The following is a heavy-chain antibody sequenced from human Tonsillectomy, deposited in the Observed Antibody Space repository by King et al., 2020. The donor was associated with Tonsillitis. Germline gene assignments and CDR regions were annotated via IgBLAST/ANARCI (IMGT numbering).Heavy chain of an antibody. V-gene: IGHV3-74*01. J-gene: IGHJ4*02. Sequence: VQLVESGGGLVQPGGSLRLSCAASGFTFSSYWMHWVRQAPGKGLVWVSRINSDGSSTSYADSVKGRFTISRDKAKNTLDLQMNSLRAEDKAVYYCARGPLYYDILTGYYSLYFDYWGQGTLVTVSS. D-gene: IGHD3-9*01. CDR2: INSDGSST. CDR1: GFTFSSYW. CDR3: ARGPLYYDILTGYYSLYFDY.